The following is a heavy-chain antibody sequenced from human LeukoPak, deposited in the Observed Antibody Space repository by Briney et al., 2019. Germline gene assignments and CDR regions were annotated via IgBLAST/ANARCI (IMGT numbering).Heavy chain of an antibody. Sequence: SETLSLTCTVSGGSISSYYWSWIRQPPGKGLEWIGYIYYSGSTNYNPSLKSRVTISVDTSKNQFSLKLSSVTAADTAVYYCARLGPHYYDSSGYFDLWGRGTLVTVSS. V-gene: IGHV4-59*08. CDR1: GGSISSYY. D-gene: IGHD3-22*01. CDR3: ARLGPHYYDSSGYFDL. J-gene: IGHJ2*01. CDR2: IYYSGST.